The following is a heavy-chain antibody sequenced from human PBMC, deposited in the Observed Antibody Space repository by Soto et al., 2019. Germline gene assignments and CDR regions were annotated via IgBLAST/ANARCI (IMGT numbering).Heavy chain of an antibody. CDR1: GGTFSSYA. V-gene: IGHV1-69*06. Sequence: QVQLVQSGAEVKKPGSSVKVSCKASGGTFSSYAISWVRQAPGQGLEWMGGIIPIFGTANYAQKFQDRVTLNADKSTSTDYMELSSLRAEDTAVYYCARDTLLWFGEPEGYEAFDIWGQGTMVTVSS. J-gene: IGHJ3*02. D-gene: IGHD3-10*01. CDR3: ARDTLLWFGEPEGYEAFDI. CDR2: IIPIFGTA.